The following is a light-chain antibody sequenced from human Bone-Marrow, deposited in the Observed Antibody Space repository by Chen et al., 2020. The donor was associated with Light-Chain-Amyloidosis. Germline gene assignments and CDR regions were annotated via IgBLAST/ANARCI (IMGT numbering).Light chain of an antibody. J-gene: IGKJ1*01. CDR2: DAS. Sequence: EIVLTQSPATLSLSPGERATLSCRASQSVSTYLAWYQQKPGQAPRLLIYDASSRATGIPSRFSGSGSATDFTLTISRLEPEDFAVYYCQHRTNWPWTFGQGTKVEI. V-gene: IGKV3-11*01. CDR3: QHRTNWPWT. CDR1: QSVSTY.